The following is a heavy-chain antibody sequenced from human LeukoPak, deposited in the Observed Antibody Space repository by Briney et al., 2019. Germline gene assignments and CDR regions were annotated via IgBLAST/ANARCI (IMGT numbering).Heavy chain of an antibody. CDR2: IKSKTDGGTT. CDR3: TTDGHYYDSSGYYSYYFDY. D-gene: IGHD3-22*01. CDR1: GFTFSNAW. J-gene: IGHJ4*02. Sequence: GGSLRLSCAASGFTFSNAWMSWVRQAPGKGLEWVGRIKSKTDGGTTDYAAPVKGRFTISRDDSKNTLYLQMNSLKTEDTAVCYCTTDGHYYDSSGYYSYYFDYWGQGTLVTVSS. V-gene: IGHV3-15*01.